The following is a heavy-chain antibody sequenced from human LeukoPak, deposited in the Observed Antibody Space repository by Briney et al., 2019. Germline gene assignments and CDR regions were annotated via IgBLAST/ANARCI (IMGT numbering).Heavy chain of an antibody. Sequence: SVKASCKASGGTFSSYAISWVRQAPGQGLEWMGRIIPILGIANYAQKFQGRVTITADKSTSTAYMELSSLRSEDTAVYYCARGASGGSSDYWGQGILVTVSS. V-gene: IGHV1-69*04. CDR2: IIPILGIA. D-gene: IGHD3-16*01. CDR1: GGTFSSYA. J-gene: IGHJ4*02. CDR3: ARGASGGSSDY.